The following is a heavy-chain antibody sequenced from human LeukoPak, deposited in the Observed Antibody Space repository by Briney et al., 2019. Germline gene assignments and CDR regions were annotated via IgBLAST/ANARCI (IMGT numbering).Heavy chain of an antibody. CDR3: ARSRYRDGYNWAY. D-gene: IGHD5-24*01. CDR2: IKQDGSEK. Sequence: GGSLRLSCAASGLTFSSYWMSWVRQAPGKGLEWVANIKQDGSEKYYVDSVKGRFTISRDNAKNSLYLQMNSLRAEDTAVYYCARSRYRDGYNWAYWGQGTLVTVSS. CDR1: GLTFSSYW. J-gene: IGHJ4*02. V-gene: IGHV3-7*01.